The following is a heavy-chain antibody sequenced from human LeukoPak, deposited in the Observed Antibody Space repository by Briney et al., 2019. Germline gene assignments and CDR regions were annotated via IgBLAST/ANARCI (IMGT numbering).Heavy chain of an antibody. D-gene: IGHD6-13*01. V-gene: IGHV4-39*01. J-gene: IGHJ4*02. CDR1: GGSISSSSYY. Sequence: SETLSLTCTVSGGSISSSSYYWGWIRQPPGKGLEWIGSIYYSGSTYYNPSLKSRVTISVDTSKNQFSLRLSSVTAADTALYFCARVFGQQLVIDYWGQGTLVTVSS. CDR3: ARVFGQQLVIDY. CDR2: IYYSGST.